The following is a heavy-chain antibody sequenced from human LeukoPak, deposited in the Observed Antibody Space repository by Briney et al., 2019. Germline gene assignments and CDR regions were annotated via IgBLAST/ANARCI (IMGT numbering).Heavy chain of an antibody. D-gene: IGHD1-14*01. CDR1: GFTFSSCG. Sequence: PGGSLRLSCAASGFTFSSCGFNWVRQAPGKGLEWVSSIGPTGTDRYYADSVRGRFTISRDNAKDSMYLQMDSLRDEDTAVYYCATETIGRHYDYWGQGTLLTVSS. J-gene: IGHJ4*02. V-gene: IGHV3-21*01. CDR3: ATETIGRHYDY. CDR2: IGPTGTDR.